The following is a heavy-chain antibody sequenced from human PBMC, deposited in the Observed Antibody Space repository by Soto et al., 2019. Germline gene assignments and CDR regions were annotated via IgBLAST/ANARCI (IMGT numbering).Heavy chain of an antibody. J-gene: IGHJ4*02. CDR1: GFTFSDYY. D-gene: IGHD3-22*01. V-gene: IGHV3-11*01. CDR3: ARDQGYYDSSGYFHS. CDR2: ITSSGDAI. Sequence: LRLSCAASGFTFSDYYMSWIRQAPGKGLEWVSYITSSGDAIYYADSVKGRFTISRGNAKNSLYLQMNSLRADDTAVYYCARDQGYYDSSGYFHSWGQGRLVTVSS.